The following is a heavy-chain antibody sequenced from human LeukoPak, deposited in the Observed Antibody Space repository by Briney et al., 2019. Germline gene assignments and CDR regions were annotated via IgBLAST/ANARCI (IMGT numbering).Heavy chain of an antibody. CDR2: INHKGAT. J-gene: IGHJ6*04. V-gene: IGHV4-34*01. CDR3: ARGPHFYGSGSYEYSYYYYYYGMDV. D-gene: IGHD3-10*01. CDR1: GGSFSGYY. Sequence: SETLSLACAVYGGSFSGYYWTWVRQPPGKGLEWIGEINHKGATNYNPSLKSRVAISLDTSKNQFSLKLSSVTAADTAVYYCARGPHFYGSGSYEYSYYYYYYGMDVWGKGTAVTVSS.